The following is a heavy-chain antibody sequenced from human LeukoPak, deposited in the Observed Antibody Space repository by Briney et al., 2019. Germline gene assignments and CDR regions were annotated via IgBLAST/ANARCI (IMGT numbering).Heavy chain of an antibody. CDR1: GFTFSSYA. Sequence: GGSLRLSCAASGFTFSSYAMSWVRQAPGKGLEWVSAISGSGGSTYYADSVKGRFTISRDNSKNTLYLQMNSLGAEDTAVYYCAKNNRGIYYFDYWGQGTLVTVSS. CDR2: ISGSGGST. D-gene: IGHD2/OR15-2a*01. J-gene: IGHJ4*02. V-gene: IGHV3-23*01. CDR3: AKNNRGIYYFDY.